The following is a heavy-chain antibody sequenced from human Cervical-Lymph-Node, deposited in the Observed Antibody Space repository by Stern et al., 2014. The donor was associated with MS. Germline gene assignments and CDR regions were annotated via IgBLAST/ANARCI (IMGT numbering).Heavy chain of an antibody. Sequence: QMQLVQSGPEVKKPGSSVKVSCKATGGTFSSYAISWVRQAPGRGLEWMGEIIPMFGTTKYAQKFQGRVTIIADGSTTTAYMELSSLRSEDTAVYYCARRDYYDSSGYYGDAFDIWGQGTMVTVSS. D-gene: IGHD3-22*01. J-gene: IGHJ3*02. CDR3: ARRDYYDSSGYYGDAFDI. CDR1: GGTFSSYA. CDR2: IIPMFGTT. V-gene: IGHV1-69*01.